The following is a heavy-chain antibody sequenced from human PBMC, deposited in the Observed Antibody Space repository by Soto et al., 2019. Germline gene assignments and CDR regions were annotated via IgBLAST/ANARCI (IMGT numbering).Heavy chain of an antibody. Sequence: SETLSLTCTVSGGSISSYYWSWIRQSPGKGLEWIGYVYYSGSTVYNPSLKSRVSISADTSKNQFSLRLSSVTAADTAVYYCARDDQSCHYGTCSWHFNYWGQGALVTVSS. CDR1: GGSISSYY. CDR2: VYYSGST. CDR3: ARDDQSCHYGTCSWHFNY. J-gene: IGHJ4*02. V-gene: IGHV4-59*01. D-gene: IGHD2-15*01.